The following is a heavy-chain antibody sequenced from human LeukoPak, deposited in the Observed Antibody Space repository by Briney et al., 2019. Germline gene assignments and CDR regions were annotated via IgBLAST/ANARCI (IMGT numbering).Heavy chain of an antibody. J-gene: IGHJ4*02. D-gene: IGHD5-12*01. Sequence: GGSLRLSCAASGFTFSSYWMSWVRQAPGKGLEWVASIKQDGSEKYYVDSVKGRFTISRDNAKNSLYLQMNSLRAEDTAVYYCARGGGYSGYDDIDYWGQGTLVTVSS. CDR1: GFTFSSYW. V-gene: IGHV3-7*01. CDR3: ARGGGYSGYDDIDY. CDR2: IKQDGSEK.